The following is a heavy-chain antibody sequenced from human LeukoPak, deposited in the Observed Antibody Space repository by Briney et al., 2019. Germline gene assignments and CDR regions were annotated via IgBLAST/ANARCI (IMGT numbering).Heavy chain of an antibody. CDR1: GGSISSGDYY. J-gene: IGHJ3*02. CDR3: ARAVGDFLSGYSAFDI. V-gene: IGHV4-30-4*08. D-gene: IGHD3-3*01. CDR2: IYYSGST. Sequence: SETLSLTCTVSGGSISSGDYYWSWIRQPPGKGLEWIGYIYYSGSTYYNPSLKSRVTISVDTSKNQFSLKLSSVTAADTAVYYCARAVGDFLSGYSAFDIWGQGTMVTVSS.